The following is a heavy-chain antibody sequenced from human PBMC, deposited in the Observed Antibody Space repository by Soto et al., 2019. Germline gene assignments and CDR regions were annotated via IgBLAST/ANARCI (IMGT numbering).Heavy chain of an antibody. CDR3: AKEIGGGYSGYEGGYFDY. CDR1: GFTFSSYG. V-gene: IGHV3-30*18. J-gene: IGHJ4*02. CDR2: ISYDGSNK. D-gene: IGHD5-12*01. Sequence: QVQLVESGGGVVQPGRSLRLSCAASGFTFSSYGMHWVRQAPGKGLEWVAVISYDGSNKYYADSVKGRFTISRDNSKNTLYLQMNSLRAEDTAVYYCAKEIGGGYSGYEGGYFDYRGPGTLGTVSS.